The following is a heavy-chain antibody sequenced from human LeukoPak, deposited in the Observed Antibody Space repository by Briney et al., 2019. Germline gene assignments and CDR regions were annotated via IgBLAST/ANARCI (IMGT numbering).Heavy chain of an antibody. D-gene: IGHD3-22*01. Sequence: GASVKVSCKASGYTFTSYGISWVRQAPGQGLEWMGWISAYNGNTNYAQKLQGRVTMTTDTSTSTAYMELRSLRSDDTAVYYCAREYYYDSSGPAFFDYWGQGTLVTVSS. J-gene: IGHJ4*02. V-gene: IGHV1-18*01. CDR3: AREYYYDSSGPAFFDY. CDR1: GYTFTSYG. CDR2: ISAYNGNT.